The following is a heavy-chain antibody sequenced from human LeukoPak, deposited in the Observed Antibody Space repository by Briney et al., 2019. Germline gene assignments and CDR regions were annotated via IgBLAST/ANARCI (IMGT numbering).Heavy chain of an antibody. J-gene: IGHJ5*02. Sequence: SVKVSCKASGGTFSSYAISWVRQAPGQGLEWMGGIIPIFGTANYAQKFQGRVTITTDESTSTAYMELSNLRSEDTAVYYCAREGATDCSGGSCYGNWFDPWGQGTLVTVSS. V-gene: IGHV1-69*05. CDR1: GGTFSSYA. CDR2: IIPIFGTA. CDR3: AREGATDCSGGSCYGNWFDP. D-gene: IGHD2-15*01.